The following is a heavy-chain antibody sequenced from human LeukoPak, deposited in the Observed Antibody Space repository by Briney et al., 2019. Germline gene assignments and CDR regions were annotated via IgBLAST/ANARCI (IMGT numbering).Heavy chain of an antibody. Sequence: SETLSLTCAVYGGXFXGYYWSWIRQPPGKXLXXXXEXNHSXSXXXXXXXXXXXXXSXXTSKNQFSLKLSSVTAADTAVYYCARRGYSSSDNWFDPWGQGTLVTVSS. CDR1: GGXFXGYY. CDR3: ARRGYSSSDNWFDP. D-gene: IGHD6-6*01. CDR2: XNHSXSX. V-gene: IGHV4-34*01. J-gene: IGHJ5*02.